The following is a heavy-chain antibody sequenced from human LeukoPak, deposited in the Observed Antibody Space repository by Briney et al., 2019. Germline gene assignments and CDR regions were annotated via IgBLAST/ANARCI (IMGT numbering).Heavy chain of an antibody. J-gene: IGHJ4*02. Sequence: SETLSLTCTVSGGSISSYYWSWMRQPPGKGLEWIGYIYYSGSTNYNPSLKSRVTISVDTSKNQFSLKLSSVTAADTAVYYCARQGGGGRYYDFWSGPITFDYWGQGTLVTVSS. CDR3: ARQGGGGRYYDFWSGPITFDY. V-gene: IGHV4-59*08. CDR2: IYYSGST. D-gene: IGHD3-3*01. CDR1: GGSISSYY.